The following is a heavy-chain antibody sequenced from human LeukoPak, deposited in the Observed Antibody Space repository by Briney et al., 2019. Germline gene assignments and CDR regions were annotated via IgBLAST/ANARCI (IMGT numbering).Heavy chain of an antibody. CDR2: VYYSGDT. CDR3: ARHTYARPFDF. CDR1: GGSISGPY. V-gene: IGHV4-59*08. J-gene: IGHJ4*02. D-gene: IGHD6-6*01. Sequence: SETLSLTCTVSGGSISGPYWSWIRQPPGKGLEWIAYVYYSGDTNYNPSLKSRAAISLDTSKNQFSLTVSSVTAADTAIYYCARHTYARPFDFWGQGTLVTVSS.